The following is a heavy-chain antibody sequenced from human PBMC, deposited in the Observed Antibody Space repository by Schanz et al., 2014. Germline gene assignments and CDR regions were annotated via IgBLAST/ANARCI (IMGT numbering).Heavy chain of an antibody. Sequence: EVQLLESGGGLVQPGGSLRLSCAASGFSIRNHDMHWVRQATGAGLEWVSAIGTAGDTFYLDSVKGRFTISRDNSKNTLYLHMNTLRSEDTAVYYCARVHHYDPSGWGYFDYWGQGALVTVSS. CDR2: IGTAGDT. CDR1: GFSIRNHD. V-gene: IGHV3-13*04. D-gene: IGHD3-22*01. CDR3: ARVHHYDPSGWGYFDY. J-gene: IGHJ4*02.